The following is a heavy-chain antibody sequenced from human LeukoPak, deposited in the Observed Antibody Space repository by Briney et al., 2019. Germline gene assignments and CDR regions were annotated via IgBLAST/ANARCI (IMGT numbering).Heavy chain of an antibody. D-gene: IGHD3-10*01. V-gene: IGHV3-30*18. CDR3: AKDEPGSYSPSDY. J-gene: IGHJ4*02. CDR2: ISYDGNDK. Sequence: RGSLRLSCAASGFTFRNYAMHWVRQAPGKGLEWVAFISYDGNDKYYADSVKGRFTISRDNSKNTLYLQMNSLRAEDTAVYYCAKDEPGSYSPSDYWGQGTLVTVSS. CDR1: GFTFRNYA.